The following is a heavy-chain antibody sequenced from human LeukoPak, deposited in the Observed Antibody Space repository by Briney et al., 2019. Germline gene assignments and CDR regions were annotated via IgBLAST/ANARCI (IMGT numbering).Heavy chain of an antibody. CDR2: FTSSGATT. J-gene: IGHJ4*02. CDR1: GFTFSSYA. Sequence: GGSLRLSCAASGFTFSSYAMSWVRHAPVEGLQGVSTFTSSGATTYYADSVKGRFTISRDNSKNTLYLQMNSLRAEDTAVYYCAKDGVAPGSGGDYFDYWGQGTLVTVSS. D-gene: IGHD3-10*01. CDR3: AKDGVAPGSGGDYFDY. V-gene: IGHV3-23*01.